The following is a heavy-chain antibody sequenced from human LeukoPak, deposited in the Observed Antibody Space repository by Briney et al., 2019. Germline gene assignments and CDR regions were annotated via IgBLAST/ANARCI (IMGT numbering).Heavy chain of an antibody. CDR2: IYYSGST. J-gene: IGHJ4*02. D-gene: IGHD5-18*01. CDR3: ARHPGYSYGFFDY. V-gene: IGHV4-39*01. Sequence: SETLSLTCTASGGSISSSSYYWGWIRQPPGXXXXXXGSIYYSGSTYYNPSLKSRVTISVDTSKNQFSLKLSSVTAADTAVYYCARHPGYSYGFFDYWGQGTLVTVSS. CDR1: GGSISSSSYY.